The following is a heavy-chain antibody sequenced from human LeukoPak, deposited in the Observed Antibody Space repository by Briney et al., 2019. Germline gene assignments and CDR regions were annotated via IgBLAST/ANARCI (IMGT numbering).Heavy chain of an antibody. Sequence: GGSLRLSCAASGFTCSSYSMNWVRQAPGKGLEWVSSISSSSSYIYYADSVKGRFTISRDNAKNSLYLQMNSLRAEDTAVYYCARDSPYYDSSGYYIDYWGQGTLVTVSS. J-gene: IGHJ4*02. CDR1: GFTCSSYS. CDR2: ISSSSSYI. D-gene: IGHD3-22*01. V-gene: IGHV3-21*01. CDR3: ARDSPYYDSSGYYIDY.